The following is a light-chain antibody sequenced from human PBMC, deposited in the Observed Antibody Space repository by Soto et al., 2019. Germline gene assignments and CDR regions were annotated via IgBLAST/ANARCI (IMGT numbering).Light chain of an antibody. CDR2: DVS. CDR1: SSDVGGYNY. Sequence: QSALTQPASVSGSPGQSITISCTGTSSDVGGYNYVSWYQQHPGKAPKLMIYDVSNRPSGVANLFSGSKSGNTASLTISGLRVEDEADYYCSSYTRSSTLYVVFAGGTKLTLL. CDR3: SSYTRSSTLYVV. J-gene: IGLJ2*01. V-gene: IGLV2-14*01.